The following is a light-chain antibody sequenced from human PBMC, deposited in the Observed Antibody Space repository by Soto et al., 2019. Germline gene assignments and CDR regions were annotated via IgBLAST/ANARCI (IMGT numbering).Light chain of an antibody. J-gene: IGKJ1*01. Sequence: EIVLTQSPATLSLSPGERATLSCRASQSVSTYVAWYQQKPGQAPRLLIYDASNRATGIPARFSGTGSGTDFTLTISSLEPEDFAVYYCQQYGSSPWTFGQGTKVEIK. CDR3: QQYGSSPWT. CDR1: QSVSTY. CDR2: DAS. V-gene: IGKV3-11*01.